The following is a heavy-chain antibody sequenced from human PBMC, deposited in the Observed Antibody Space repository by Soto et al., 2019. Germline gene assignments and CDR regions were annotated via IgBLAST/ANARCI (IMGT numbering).Heavy chain of an antibody. Sequence: QVQLVQSGAEVKKPGASVKVSCKASGYTFTAYYIHWVRQAPGQGLEWMGWVSPNSGHTHYTQTFQGKVTMTRDTSITTAYMELNSLTSDDTAVYYCARDGQYCDYGYYFDYWGQGTLVTVSS. J-gene: IGHJ4*02. CDR3: ARDGQYCDYGYYFDY. D-gene: IGHD4-17*01. CDR1: GYTFTAYY. V-gene: IGHV1-2*02. CDR2: VSPNSGHT.